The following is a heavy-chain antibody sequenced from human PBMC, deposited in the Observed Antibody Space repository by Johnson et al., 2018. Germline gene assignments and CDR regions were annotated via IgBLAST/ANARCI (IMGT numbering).Heavy chain of an antibody. CDR1: GFTFSSYG. CDR3: ARDPYYYGLDG. D-gene: IGHD3-16*01. Sequence: QVQLVESGGGVVQPGRSLRLSCAASGFTFSSYGMHWVRQAPGKGLEWVAVIWYDGSNKYYADSVKGRFTISRENSKNTLYQQMNSLRDEDTAVYYCARDPYYYGLDGWGQGTTVTVSS. J-gene: IGHJ6*02. V-gene: IGHV3-33*01. CDR2: IWYDGSNK.